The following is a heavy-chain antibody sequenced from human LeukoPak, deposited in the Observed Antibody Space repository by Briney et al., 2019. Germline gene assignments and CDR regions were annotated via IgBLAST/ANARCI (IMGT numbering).Heavy chain of an antibody. J-gene: IGHJ4*02. CDR3: ARDNRHYYDSSGYYY. V-gene: IGHV1-18*01. D-gene: IGHD3-22*01. CDR1: GYTFTSYG. Sequence: ASVKVSCKASGYTFTSYGISWVRQAPGQGLEWMGWISAYNGNTNYAQKLQGRVTMTTDTSTSTAYMELRSLRSDDTAVYYCARDNRHYYDSSGYYYWGQGTLVTVSS. CDR2: ISAYNGNT.